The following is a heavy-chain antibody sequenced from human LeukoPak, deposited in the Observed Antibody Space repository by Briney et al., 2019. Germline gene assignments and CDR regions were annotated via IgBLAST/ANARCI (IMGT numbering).Heavy chain of an antibody. CDR1: GFTFSSYG. CDR3: AKSRFTVTTEDFDAFDI. Sequence: HPGGSLRLSCAASGFTFSSYGMHWVRQAPGKGLEWVAFIRYDGSNKYYADSVKGRFTISRDSSKNTLYLQMNSLRAEDTALYYCAKSRFTVTTEDFDAFDIWGQGTMVTVSS. V-gene: IGHV3-30*02. CDR2: IRYDGSNK. D-gene: IGHD4-17*01. J-gene: IGHJ3*02.